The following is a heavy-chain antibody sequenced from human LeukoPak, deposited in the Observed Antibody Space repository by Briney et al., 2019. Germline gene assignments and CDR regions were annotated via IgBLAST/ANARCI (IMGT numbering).Heavy chain of an antibody. CDR1: GGSFSGYY. J-gene: IGHJ4*02. CDR3: ARVGAMRTFDY. CDR2: INHSGST. Sequence: SETLSLTCAVYGGSFSGYYWSWIRQPPGKGLEWTGEINHSGSTNYNPSLKSRVTISVDTSKNQFSLKLSSVTAADTAVYYCARVGAMRTFDYWSQGTLVTVSS. V-gene: IGHV4-34*01. D-gene: IGHD1-26*01.